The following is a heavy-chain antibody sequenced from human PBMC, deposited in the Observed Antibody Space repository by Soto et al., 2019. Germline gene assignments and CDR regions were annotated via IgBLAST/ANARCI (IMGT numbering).Heavy chain of an antibody. CDR2: IYHSGST. Sequence: QVQLQESGPGLVKPSGTLSLTCAVSSGSISSSNWWSWVRQPPGKGLEWIGEIYHSGSTNYNPSLKSRVTISVDKSENQFSLKLSSVTAADTAVYYGARTYYYGSGSYYYNWFDPWGQGTLVTVSS. CDR3: ARTYYYGSGSYYYNWFDP. J-gene: IGHJ5*02. D-gene: IGHD3-10*01. CDR1: SGSISSSNW. V-gene: IGHV4-4*02.